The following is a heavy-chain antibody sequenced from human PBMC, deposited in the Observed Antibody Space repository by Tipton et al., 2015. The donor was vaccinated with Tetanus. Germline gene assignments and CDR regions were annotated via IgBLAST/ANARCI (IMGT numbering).Heavy chain of an antibody. CDR1: GFTFSSYG. CDR3: AREDLHCSSTSCYKKGYFQH. Sequence: SLRLSCAASGFTFSSYGMHWVRQAPGKGLEWVAVIWYDGSTKYYADSVKGRFTISRDNSKNTLYLQMNSLRAEDTAVYYCAREDLHCSSTSCYKKGYFQHWGQGTLVTVSS. CDR2: IWYDGSTK. D-gene: IGHD2-2*02. V-gene: IGHV3-33*01. J-gene: IGHJ1*01.